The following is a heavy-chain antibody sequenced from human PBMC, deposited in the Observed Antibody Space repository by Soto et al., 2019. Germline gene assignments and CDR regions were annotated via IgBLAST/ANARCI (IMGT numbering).Heavy chain of an antibody. V-gene: IGHV4-34*01. J-gene: IGHJ4*02. CDR3: ARAVVGALPVDS. CDR2: INHSGST. CDR1: GGSFSGYY. D-gene: IGHD1-26*01. Sequence: QVQLQQWGAGLLKPSETLSLTCAVYGGSFSGYYWSWIRQPPGKGLEWIGEINHSGSTNYNPSLKTRDTISVNTSKTQFSLKLSSVTAADTAVYYCARAVVGALPVDSWGQGTLVTVSS.